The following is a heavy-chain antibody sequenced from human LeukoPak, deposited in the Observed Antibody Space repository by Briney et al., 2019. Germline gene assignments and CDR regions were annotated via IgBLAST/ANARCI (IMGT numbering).Heavy chain of an antibody. D-gene: IGHD6-13*01. V-gene: IGHV3-7*03. CDR3: ARGPLIAAAGTW. J-gene: IGHJ4*02. CDR1: GFTFSSYG. Sequence: GGSLRLSCAASGFTFSSYGMHWVRQAPGKGLEWVASINHNGNVNYYVDSVKGRFTISRDNAKNSLFLQMNSLRAEDTAVYYCARGPLIAAAGTWWGQGTLVTVSS. CDR2: INHNGNVN.